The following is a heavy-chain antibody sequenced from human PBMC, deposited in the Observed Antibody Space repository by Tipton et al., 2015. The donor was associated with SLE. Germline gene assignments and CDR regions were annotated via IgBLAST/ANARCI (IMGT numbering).Heavy chain of an antibody. Sequence: SLRLSCAASGFTFSSYEMNWVRQAPGKGLEWVSYISSSGSTIYYADSVKGRFTISRDNSKNTLYLQLSSLRADDTAVYYCAKVSDFWTGYGAYWGQGTLVTVSS. J-gene: IGHJ4*02. D-gene: IGHD3/OR15-3a*01. CDR2: ISSSGSTI. CDR3: AKVSDFWTGYGAY. V-gene: IGHV3-48*03. CDR1: GFTFSSYE.